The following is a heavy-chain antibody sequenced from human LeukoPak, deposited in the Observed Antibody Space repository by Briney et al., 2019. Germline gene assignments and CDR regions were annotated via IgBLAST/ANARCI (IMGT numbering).Heavy chain of an antibody. V-gene: IGHV1-18*01. CDR2: ISVYNGDT. CDR3: AREYSFGDAFDI. D-gene: IGHD3-10*01. CDR1: GYTFPNYG. Sequence: ASVKVSCKASGYTFPNYGFTWVRQAPGQGLEWMGWISVYNGDTNYAQKLQGRVTMTTDTSTSTAYMELRSLRSDDTAVYYCAREYSFGDAFDIWGQGTMVTVSS. J-gene: IGHJ3*02.